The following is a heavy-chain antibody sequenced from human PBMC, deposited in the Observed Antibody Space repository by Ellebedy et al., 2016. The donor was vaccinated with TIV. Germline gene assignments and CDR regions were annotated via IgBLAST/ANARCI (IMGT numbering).Heavy chain of an antibody. CDR3: ARVPQEWFGELLNRNYYYGSDV. V-gene: IGHV3-30-3*01. D-gene: IGHD3-10*01. CDR1: GFTFSRYA. Sequence: GESLKISCAASGFTFSRYAMHWVRQAPAKVLGWVAVISYDGSNKYYADSVKGRFTISRDNSKNTLYLQMNSLRAEDTAVYYCARVPQEWFGELLNRNYYYGSDVWGQGTTVTVSS. J-gene: IGHJ6*02. CDR2: ISYDGSNK.